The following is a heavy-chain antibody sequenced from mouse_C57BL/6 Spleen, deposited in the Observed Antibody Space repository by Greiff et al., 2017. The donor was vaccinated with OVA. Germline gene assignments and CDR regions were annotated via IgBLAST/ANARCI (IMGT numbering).Heavy chain of an antibody. Sequence: EVKLVESGGDLVKPGGSLKLSCAASGFTFSSYGMSWVRQTPDKRLEWVATISSGGSYTYYPDSVKGRFTISRDNTKNTLYLQMSSVKSEDTAMYYCERQGGLRAWFAYWGQGTLVTVSA. V-gene: IGHV5-6*01. CDR1: GFTFSSYG. D-gene: IGHD2-4*01. J-gene: IGHJ3*01. CDR3: ERQGGLRAWFAY. CDR2: ISSGGSYT.